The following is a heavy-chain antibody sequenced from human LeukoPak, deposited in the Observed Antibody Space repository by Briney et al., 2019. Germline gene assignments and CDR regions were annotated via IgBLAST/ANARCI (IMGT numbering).Heavy chain of an antibody. CDR3: ARLNPAQITGTTLGDI. CDR2: ISYDGSNK. D-gene: IGHD1-7*01. Sequence: GGSLRLSCAASGFTFSSYAMHWVRQAPGKGLEWVAVISYDGSNKYYADSVKGRFTISRDNSKNTLYLQMNSLRAEDTAVYYCARLNPAQITGTTLGDIWGQGTMVTVSS. J-gene: IGHJ3*02. CDR1: GFTFSSYA. V-gene: IGHV3-30*01.